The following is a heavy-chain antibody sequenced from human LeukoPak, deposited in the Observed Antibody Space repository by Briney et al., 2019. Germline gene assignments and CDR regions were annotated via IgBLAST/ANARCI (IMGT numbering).Heavy chain of an antibody. D-gene: IGHD3-10*01. CDR2: IYHSGST. CDR1: GDSINSGTYY. V-gene: IGHV4-30-2*01. J-gene: IGHJ3*02. Sequence: PSQTLSLTCTVSGDSINSGTYYWSWIRQPPGKGLEWIGYIYHSGSTNYNPSLKSRVTISVDKSKNQFSLKLSSVTAADTAVYYCARGSGLLWFGNAFDIWGQGTMVTVSS. CDR3: ARGSGLLWFGNAFDI.